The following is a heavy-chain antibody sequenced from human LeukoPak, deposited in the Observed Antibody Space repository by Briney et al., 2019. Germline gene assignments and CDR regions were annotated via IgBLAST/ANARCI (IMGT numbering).Heavy chain of an antibody. CDR1: GYTFTGYY. CDR2: INPNSGGT. V-gene: IGHV1-2*06. D-gene: IGHD2-2*01. Sequence: ASVKVSCTASGYTFTGYYMHWVRQAPGQGLEWMGRINPNSGGTNYAQKFQGRVTMTRDTSISTAYMELSRLRSDDTAVYYCARKDIVVVPLGNYYYYGMDVWGQGTTVTVSS. CDR3: ARKDIVVVPLGNYYYYGMDV. J-gene: IGHJ6*02.